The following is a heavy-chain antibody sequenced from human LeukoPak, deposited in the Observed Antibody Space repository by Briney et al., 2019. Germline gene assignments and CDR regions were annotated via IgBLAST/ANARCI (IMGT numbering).Heavy chain of an antibody. V-gene: IGHV3-23*01. Sequence: PGGSLRLSCAASGFTFNNYAMNWVRQAPGKGLEWVSSISGSGGSTYYADSVKGRFTISRDNSKNTLYLQMNSLRAEDTAIYYCTKPAQINAFDIWGQGTMVTVSS. J-gene: IGHJ3*02. D-gene: IGHD3-16*01. CDR2: ISGSGGST. CDR3: TKPAQINAFDI. CDR1: GFTFNNYA.